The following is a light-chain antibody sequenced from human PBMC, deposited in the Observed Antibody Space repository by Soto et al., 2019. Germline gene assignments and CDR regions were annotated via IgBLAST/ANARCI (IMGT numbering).Light chain of an antibody. CDR1: QSVHSNY. V-gene: IGKV3-20*01. Sequence: EIVLTQSPGTLSLSPGERATLSCRASQSVHSNYLAWYQQKPAQAPRLLIYGASTRATGIPDRFDGSGSGTDFTLTISRLEPEDFAVYYCQQYGGAPTWTFGQGTKVDIK. J-gene: IGKJ1*01. CDR3: QQYGGAPTWT. CDR2: GAS.